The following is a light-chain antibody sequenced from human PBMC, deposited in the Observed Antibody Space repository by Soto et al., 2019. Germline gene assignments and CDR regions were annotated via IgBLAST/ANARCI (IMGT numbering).Light chain of an antibody. Sequence: EIVLTQSPATLSLSPGERATLSCRASQSVDTYLAWYQQKPGQAPRLLIYDASNKATDIPVRFSGSGSGTDFTLTISSLEPEDFAVYYCQQRANWPWTFGRGTKVEIK. V-gene: IGKV3-11*01. CDR2: DAS. CDR3: QQRANWPWT. CDR1: QSVDTY. J-gene: IGKJ1*01.